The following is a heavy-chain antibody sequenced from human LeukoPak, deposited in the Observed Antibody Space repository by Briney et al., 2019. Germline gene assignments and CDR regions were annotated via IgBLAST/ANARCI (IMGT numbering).Heavy chain of an antibody. Sequence: GGSLRLSCAASGFTFDDYAMHWVRQAPGKGLEWVSLISGDGGSTYYADSVKGRFTISRDNSKNSLYLQMNSLRTENTALYYCAKDIEGQQLVLGYFDYWGQGTLVTVSS. CDR1: GFTFDDYA. CDR2: ISGDGGST. D-gene: IGHD6-13*01. J-gene: IGHJ4*02. CDR3: AKDIEGQQLVLGYFDY. V-gene: IGHV3-43*02.